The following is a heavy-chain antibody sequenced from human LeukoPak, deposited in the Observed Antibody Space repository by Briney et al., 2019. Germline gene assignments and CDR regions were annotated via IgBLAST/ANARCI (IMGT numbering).Heavy chain of an antibody. CDR1: GFTFSNYE. CDR2: ISSSGSTI. Sequence: GGSLRLSCAASGFTFSNYEMNWVRQAPGKGLEWLSYISSSGSTIYYADSVKGRFTVSRDNTKNSLYLQMNSLRAEDTALYYCARYGSGTSYITNYFDYWGQGTLVTVSS. D-gene: IGHD3-10*01. V-gene: IGHV3-48*03. CDR3: ARYGSGTSYITNYFDY. J-gene: IGHJ4*02.